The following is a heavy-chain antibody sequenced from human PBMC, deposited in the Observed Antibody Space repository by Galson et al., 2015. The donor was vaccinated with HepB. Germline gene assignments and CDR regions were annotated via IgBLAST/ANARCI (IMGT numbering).Heavy chain of an antibody. CDR3: ARDREVGALFSFPDY. CDR1: GFTFSSYS. Sequence: SLRLSCAASGFTFSSYSMNWVRQAPGKGLEWVSYISSSSSYIYYADSVKGRFTISRDNAKNSLYLQMNSLRAEDTAVYYCARDREVGALFSFPDYWGHGTLVTVSS. V-gene: IGHV3-21*01. J-gene: IGHJ4*01. CDR2: ISSSSSYI. D-gene: IGHD1-26*01.